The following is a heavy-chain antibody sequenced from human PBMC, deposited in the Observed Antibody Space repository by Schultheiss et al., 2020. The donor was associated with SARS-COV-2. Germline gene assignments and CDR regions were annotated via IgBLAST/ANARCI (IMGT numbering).Heavy chain of an antibody. V-gene: IGHV4-59*01. CDR3: ARSYGDYFIGVYWFDP. D-gene: IGHD4-17*01. CDR2: IYYSGST. CDR1: GGSISSYY. J-gene: IGHJ5*02. Sequence: ESLKISCTVSGGSISSYYWSWIRQPPGKGLEWIGYIYYSGSTNYNPSLKSRVTISVDTSKNQFSLKLSSVTAADTAVYYCARSYGDYFIGVYWFDPWGQGTLVTVSS.